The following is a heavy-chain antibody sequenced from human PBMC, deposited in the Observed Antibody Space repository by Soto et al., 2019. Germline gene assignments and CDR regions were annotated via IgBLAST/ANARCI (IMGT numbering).Heavy chain of an antibody. J-gene: IGHJ4*02. V-gene: IGHV3-11*06. Sequence: GGSLRLSCAASGFTFSDYYMSWIRQAPGKGLEWVSYISSSSSYTNYADSVKGRFTISRDNAKNTLYLQMNSLRAEDTAVYYCARNYYDSSGEPQWFDYWGQGTLVTVSS. CDR3: ARNYYDSSGEPQWFDY. D-gene: IGHD3-22*01. CDR1: GFTFSDYY. CDR2: ISSSSSYT.